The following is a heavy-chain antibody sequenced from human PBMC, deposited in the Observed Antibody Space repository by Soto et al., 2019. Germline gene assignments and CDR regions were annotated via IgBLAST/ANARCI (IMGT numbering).Heavy chain of an antibody. CDR3: AKGVPGIAVAGTGYFQH. Sequence: SGFTFSSYAMSWVRQAPGKGLEWVSGISGSGDSTYYADSVKGRFTISRDNSKNTLYLQMNSLRAEDTAVYYCAKGVPGIAVAGTGYFQHWGQGTLVTVSS. J-gene: IGHJ1*01. CDR1: GFTFSSYA. V-gene: IGHV3-23*01. D-gene: IGHD6-19*01. CDR2: ISGSGDST.